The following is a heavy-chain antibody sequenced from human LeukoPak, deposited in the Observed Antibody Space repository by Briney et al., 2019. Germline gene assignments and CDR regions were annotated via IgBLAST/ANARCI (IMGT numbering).Heavy chain of an antibody. J-gene: IGHJ4*02. D-gene: IGHD2-15*01. CDR3: ATDMVGYCNGEGCYSEAY. V-gene: IGHV1-24*01. CDR1: GYTLTELS. CDR2: FDPEAGET. Sequence: ASVKVSCKVSGYTLTELSMHWVRQAPGKGLEWMGGFDPEAGETIYAQKFQGRLTMTEETSTDTAYMELNSLRSDDTAVYYCATDMVGYCNGEGCYSEAYWGQGTLVTASS.